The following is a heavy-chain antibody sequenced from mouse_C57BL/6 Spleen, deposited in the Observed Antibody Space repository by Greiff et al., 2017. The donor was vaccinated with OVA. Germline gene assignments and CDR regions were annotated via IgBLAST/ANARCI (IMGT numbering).Heavy chain of an antibody. CDR1: GYTFTGYW. V-gene: IGHV1-9*01. CDR2: ILPGSGST. D-gene: IGHD1-1*01. J-gene: IGHJ3*01. Sequence: QVQLQQSGAELMKPGASVKLPCKATGYTFTGYWIEWVKQRPGHGLEWIGEILPGSGSTNYNEKFKGKATFTADTSSNTASMQLSSLTTGDSAIYYCARGAGGGSSSWFAYWGKGTLVTVSA. CDR3: ARGAGGGSSSWFAY.